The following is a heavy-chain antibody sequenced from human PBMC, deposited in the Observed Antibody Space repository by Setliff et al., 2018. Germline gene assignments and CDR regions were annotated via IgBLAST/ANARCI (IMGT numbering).Heavy chain of an antibody. CDR2: ISVYNGDT. J-gene: IGHJ4*02. D-gene: IGHD5-18*01. CDR1: GYTFTSYA. CDR3: ARAPSVELVTIRTNSWFTY. Sequence: GASVKVSCKASGYTFTSYAMHWVRQAPGQRLEWVGWISVYNGDTNYAQKFQGRVTLTTDTSTSTAYMELRSLTSDDSAFYYCARAPSVELVTIRTNSWFTYWGQGTLVTVSS. V-gene: IGHV1-18*01.